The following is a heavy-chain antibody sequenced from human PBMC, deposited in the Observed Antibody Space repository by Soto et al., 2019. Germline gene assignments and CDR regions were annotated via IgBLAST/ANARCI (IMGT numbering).Heavy chain of an antibody. Sequence: PGGSLRLSCAASGFTFSSYSMHWVRQAPGKGLEWVSSITTGSSYIYYADSVKGRFTISRDNAKNSLYLQMNSLRAEDTALYYCARGGSCSGGACDEGPGLDVWGQGTTVTVSS. D-gene: IGHD2-15*01. V-gene: IGHV3-21*01. CDR2: ITTGSSYI. CDR3: ARGGSCSGGACDEGPGLDV. J-gene: IGHJ6*02. CDR1: GFTFSSYS.